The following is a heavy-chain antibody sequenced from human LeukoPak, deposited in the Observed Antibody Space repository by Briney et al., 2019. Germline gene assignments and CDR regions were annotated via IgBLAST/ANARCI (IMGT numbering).Heavy chain of an antibody. CDR1: GISFNDYW. J-gene: IGHJ4*02. CDR2: IKEDGGEM. D-gene: IGHD1-14*01. CDR3: ASGMIEFDY. Sequence: GGSLRLSCTVSGISFNDYWMSWVRQAPGKGLEWVANIKEDGGEMYYVDSVKGRFIISRDNAKNSVYLQMNILRVEDTAVYYCASGMIEFDYWGQGTLVTVSS. V-gene: IGHV3-7*01.